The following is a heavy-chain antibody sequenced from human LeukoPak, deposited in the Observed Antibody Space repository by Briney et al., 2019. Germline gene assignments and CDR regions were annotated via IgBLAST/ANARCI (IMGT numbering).Heavy chain of an antibody. CDR2: INHSGST. D-gene: IGHD4-17*01. V-gene: IGHV4-34*01. J-gene: IGHJ5*02. Sequence: SETLSLTCAVYGGSFSGYYWSWIRQPPGKGLEWIGEINHSGSTNYNPSLKSRVTISVDTSKNQFSLKLSSVTAADTAVYYCARDTGTTGEVKFDPWGQGTLVTVSS. CDR3: ARDTGTTGEVKFDP. CDR1: GGSFSGYY.